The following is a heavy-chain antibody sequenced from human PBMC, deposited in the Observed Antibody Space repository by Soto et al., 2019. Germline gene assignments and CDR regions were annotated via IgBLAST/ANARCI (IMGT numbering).Heavy chain of an antibody. CDR2: IYPGDSDT. D-gene: IGHD3-10*01. J-gene: IGHJ6*02. Sequence: PGESLKIACVGSGYIFTSYWIAWVRQMPGKGLEWMGMIYPGDSDTRYSPSFQGQVTISADKSINTVYLQWSSLKASDTAIYYCAGFGWKFYKTGDVWGQGTKGTVS. V-gene: IGHV5-51*01. CDR1: GYIFTSYW. CDR3: AGFGWKFYKTGDV.